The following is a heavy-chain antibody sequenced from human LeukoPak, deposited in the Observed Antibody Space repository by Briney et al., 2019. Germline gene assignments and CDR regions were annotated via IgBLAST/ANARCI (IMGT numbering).Heavy chain of an antibody. CDR2: ISYDGSNK. J-gene: IGHJ4*02. D-gene: IGHD6-13*01. Sequence: PGGSLRLSCAASGFTFSSYAMHWVRQAPGKGLEWVAVISYDGSNKYYADSVKGRFTISRDNSKNTLYLQMNSLRAEDTAVYYCASIAAADFDYWGQGTLVTVSS. CDR3: ASIAAADFDY. V-gene: IGHV3-30-3*01. CDR1: GFTFSSYA.